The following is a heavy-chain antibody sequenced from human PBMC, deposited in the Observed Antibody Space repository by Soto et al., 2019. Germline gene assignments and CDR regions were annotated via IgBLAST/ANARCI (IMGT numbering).Heavy chain of an antibody. CDR2: ISGSGGST. J-gene: IGHJ5*02. D-gene: IGHD5-12*01. Sequence: PGGSLRLSCAASGFTFSSYAMSWVRQAPGKGLEWVAAISGSGGSTYYADSVKGRFTISRDNSKNTLYLQMNSLRGEDTAVYYCAKAYDDGAARAWFDPWGQGTLVTVSS. CDR3: AKAYDDGAARAWFDP. V-gene: IGHV3-23*01. CDR1: GFTFSSYA.